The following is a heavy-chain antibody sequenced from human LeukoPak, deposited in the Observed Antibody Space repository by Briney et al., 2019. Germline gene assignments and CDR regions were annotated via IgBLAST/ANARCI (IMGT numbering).Heavy chain of an antibody. V-gene: IGHV3-53*01. J-gene: IGHJ4*02. D-gene: IGHD1-26*01. CDR1: GFTVSSNY. Sequence: PGGSLRLSCAASGFTVSSNYMSWVRQAPGKGLEWVSVIYSGGSTYYADSVKGRFTISRDNSKNTLFLQMNSLRAEDTAVYYCAREDSGNYYFDFWGQGTLVTVSS. CDR2: IYSGGST. CDR3: AREDSGNYYFDF.